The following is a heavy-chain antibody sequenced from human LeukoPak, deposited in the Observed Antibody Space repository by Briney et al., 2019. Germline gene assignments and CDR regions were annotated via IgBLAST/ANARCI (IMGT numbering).Heavy chain of an antibody. V-gene: IGHV3-30*02. D-gene: IGHD2-15*01. CDR1: GFTFSSYG. Sequence: PGGSLRLSCAASGFTFSSYGMHWVRQAPGKGLEWVAFVRYDGSNKYYADSVKGRFTISRDNAKNSLYLQMNSLRAEDTAVYYCASRGGTRLYYYYMDVWGKGTTVTVSS. CDR3: ASRGGTRLYYYYMDV. CDR2: VRYDGSNK. J-gene: IGHJ6*03.